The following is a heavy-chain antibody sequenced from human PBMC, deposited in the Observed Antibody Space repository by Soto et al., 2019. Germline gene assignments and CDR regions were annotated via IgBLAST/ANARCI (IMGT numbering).Heavy chain of an antibody. CDR3: ARGFSHFPIYSHPIGY. Sequence: PSQTLSLTCTVSGGSISSGGYYWSWIRQHPGKGLEWIGYIYYSGSTYYNPSLKSRVTISVDTSKNQFSLKLSSVTAADTAVYYCARGFSHFPIYSHPIGYWGQGTLVTVSS. J-gene: IGHJ4*02. CDR1: GGSISSGGYY. D-gene: IGHD1-26*01. CDR2: IYYSGST. V-gene: IGHV4-31*03.